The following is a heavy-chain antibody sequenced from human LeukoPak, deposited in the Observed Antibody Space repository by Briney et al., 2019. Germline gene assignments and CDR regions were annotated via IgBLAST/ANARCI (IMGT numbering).Heavy chain of an antibody. J-gene: IGHJ4*02. CDR2: ISSNGGST. CDR1: GFTFSSYA. D-gene: IGHD3-10*01. V-gene: IGHV3-64*01. Sequence: GGSLRLSCAASGFTFSSYAMHWVRQAPGKGLEYVSAISSNGGSTYYANSVKGRFTISRDNSKNTLYLQMGSLRAEDTAVYYCAKDHKGPNYYGSGSYSFDYWGQGTLVTVSS. CDR3: AKDHKGPNYYGSGSYSFDY.